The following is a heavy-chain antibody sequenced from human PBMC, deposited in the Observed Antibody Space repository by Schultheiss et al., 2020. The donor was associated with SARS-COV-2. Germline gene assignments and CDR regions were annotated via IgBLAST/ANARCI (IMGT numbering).Heavy chain of an antibody. CDR1: GGSFSGYY. Sequence: SQTLSLTCAVYGGSFSGYYWSWIRQPAGKGLEWIGYIYYSGSTYYNPSLKSRVTISVDTSKNQFSLKLSSVTAADTAVYYCARDTTRNCGGDCRFDYWGQGTLVTVSS. V-gene: IGHV4-34*01. CDR2: IYYSGST. D-gene: IGHD2-21*02. CDR3: ARDTTRNCGGDCRFDY. J-gene: IGHJ4*02.